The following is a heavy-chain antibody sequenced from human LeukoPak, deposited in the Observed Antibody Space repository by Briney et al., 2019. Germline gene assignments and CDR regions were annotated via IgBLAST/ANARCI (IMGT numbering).Heavy chain of an antibody. D-gene: IGHD6-19*01. J-gene: IGHJ4*02. CDR2: IYYGGST. Sequence: SEILSPTCSVAGGSISRSRDYWGWIRQTPGEGLEWIGTIYYGGSTHYNPSLKSRVTISMDTSKNQFSLNLSSVTAADTAVYYCARGRYSSGWYFDYWGQGTLVTVSS. CDR3: ARGRYSSGWYFDY. V-gene: IGHV4-39*07. CDR1: GGSISRSRDY.